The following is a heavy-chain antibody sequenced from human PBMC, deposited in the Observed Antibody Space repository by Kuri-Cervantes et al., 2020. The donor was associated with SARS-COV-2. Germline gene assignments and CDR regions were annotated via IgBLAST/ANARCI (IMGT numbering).Heavy chain of an antibody. CDR2: ISSSSSYI. J-gene: IGHJ2*01. D-gene: IGHD2-2*01. CDR3: ARDARGYCSSTSCSYFDL. Sequence: LSLTCAASGFTFSSYSMNWVRQAPGKGLEWVSYISSSSSYIYYADSVKGRFTISRDNAKNSLYLQMNSLRAEDTAVYYCARDARGYCSSTSCSYFDLWGRGTLVTVSS. CDR1: GFTFSSYS. V-gene: IGHV3-21*05.